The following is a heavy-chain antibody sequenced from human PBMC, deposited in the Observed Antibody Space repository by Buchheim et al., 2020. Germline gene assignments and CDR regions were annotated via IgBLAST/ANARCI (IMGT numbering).Heavy chain of an antibody. V-gene: IGHV4-34*01. Sequence: QVQLQQWGAGLLKPSETLSLTCAVYGGSFSGYYWSWIRQPPGKGLEWIGEINHRGSTNYNPSLKSRVTISVDTSKNQFSLKLSSVTAADTAVYYCARSGSYYYWYFDLWGRGTL. CDR1: GGSFSGYY. CDR2: INHRGST. J-gene: IGHJ2*01. D-gene: IGHD1-26*01. CDR3: ARSGSYYYWYFDL.